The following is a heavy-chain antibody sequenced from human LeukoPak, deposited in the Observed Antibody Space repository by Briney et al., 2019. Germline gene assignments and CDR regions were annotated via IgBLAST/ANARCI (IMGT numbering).Heavy chain of an antibody. CDR3: ARDGEGCSSTSCLSYYYYYGMDV. Sequence: GGSLRLSCAASGFTFSDYYMSWIRQAPGKGLEWVSYISSSGSTIYYADSVKGRFTISRDNAKNSLYLQMNSLRAEDTAVYYCARDGEGCSSTSCLSYYYYYGMDVRGQGTTVTVSS. CDR1: GFTFSDYY. J-gene: IGHJ6*02. V-gene: IGHV3-11*01. CDR2: ISSSGSTI. D-gene: IGHD2-2*01.